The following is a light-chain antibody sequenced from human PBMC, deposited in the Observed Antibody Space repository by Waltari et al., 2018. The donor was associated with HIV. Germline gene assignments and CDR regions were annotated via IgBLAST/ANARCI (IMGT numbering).Light chain of an antibody. J-gene: IGLJ3*02. CDR2: YKSDSDK. V-gene: IGLV5-45*01. Sequence: NVATYRIYWYQQKPGSPPQYLLRYKSDSDKQQGSGVSSRFSASKATSANAGILLISGLQSEDEADYYCMIWHNSVWVFGGGTKLTVL. CDR3: MIWHNSVWV. CDR1: NVATYR.